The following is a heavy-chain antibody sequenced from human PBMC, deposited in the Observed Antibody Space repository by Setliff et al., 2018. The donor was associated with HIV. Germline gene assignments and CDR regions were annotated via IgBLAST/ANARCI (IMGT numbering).Heavy chain of an antibody. V-gene: IGHV4-34*01. CDR2: INHSGST. Sequence: PSETLSLTCAVYGGSFSGYYWSWIRQPPGKGLEWIGEINHSGSTNYNPFLKSRVTISVDTSKNQFSLKLSSVTAADTAVYYCASNNFWSGCPWGQGTLVTVSS. D-gene: IGHD3-3*01. J-gene: IGHJ5*02. CDR1: GGSFSGYY. CDR3: ASNNFWSGCP.